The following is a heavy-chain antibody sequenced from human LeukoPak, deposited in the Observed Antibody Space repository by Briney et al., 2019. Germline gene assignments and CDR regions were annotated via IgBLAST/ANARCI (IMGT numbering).Heavy chain of an antibody. CDR2: IYYSGST. V-gene: IGHV4-31*03. D-gene: IGHD1-26*01. CDR1: GGSISSGGYY. CDR3: ARAPRLGIVGVPHYFDY. Sequence: SETLSLTCTVSGGSISSGGYYWSWIRQHPGKGLEWIGYIYYSGSTYYNPSLKSRVTISVDTSKNQFSLKLSSVTAADTAVYYCARAPRLGIVGVPHYFDYWGQGTLVTVSS. J-gene: IGHJ4*02.